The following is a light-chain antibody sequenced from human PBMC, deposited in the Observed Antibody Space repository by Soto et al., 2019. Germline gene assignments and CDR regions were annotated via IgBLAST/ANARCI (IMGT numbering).Light chain of an antibody. Sequence: QSVLTQPASVSGSLGQSIAISCTGTSSDVGYSNYVSWYQQLPGKAPKLMIYDVSDRPSGVSNRFSGSKSGSTASLTISGLQAEDEADYYCSSYTSSSLYVFGTGTKLTVL. V-gene: IGLV2-14*01. CDR3: SSYTSSSLYV. CDR1: SSDVGYSNY. CDR2: DVS. J-gene: IGLJ1*01.